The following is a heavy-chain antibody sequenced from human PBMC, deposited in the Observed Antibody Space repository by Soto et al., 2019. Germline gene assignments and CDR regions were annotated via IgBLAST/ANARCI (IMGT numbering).Heavy chain of an antibody. J-gene: IGHJ4*02. V-gene: IGHV1-69*01. D-gene: IGHD2-15*01. CDR3: ARGVVAVDY. CDR1: GFTFSSYA. Sequence: QVQLVESGGGVVQPGRSLRLSCAASGFTFSSYAISWVRQAPGQGLEWMGGIIPIFGTANYAQKFQGRVTITADESTSTAYMELSSLRSEDTAVYYCARGVVAVDYWGQGTLVTVSS. CDR2: IIPIFGTA.